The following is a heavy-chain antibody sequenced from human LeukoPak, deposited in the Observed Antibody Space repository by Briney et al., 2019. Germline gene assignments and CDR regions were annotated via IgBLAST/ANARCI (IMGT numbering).Heavy chain of an antibody. D-gene: IGHD3-22*01. J-gene: IGHJ4*02. CDR1: GFTFSSYG. Sequence: GGSLRLSCAASGFTFSSYGMSWVRQAPGKGLEWVSAISGSGGSTYYADSVKGRFTISRDNSKNTLYLQMNSLRAEDTAVYYCARGGIYYDGSGWDYWGQGALVTVSS. CDR3: ARGGIYYDGSGWDY. V-gene: IGHV3-23*01. CDR2: ISGSGGST.